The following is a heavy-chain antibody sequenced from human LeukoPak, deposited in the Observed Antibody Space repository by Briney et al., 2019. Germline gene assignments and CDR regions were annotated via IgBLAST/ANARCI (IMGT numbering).Heavy chain of an antibody. CDR2: ISSSSSTI. CDR3: ARGEIQLRYFDWLLSPTLDY. V-gene: IGHV3-48*01. J-gene: IGHJ4*02. D-gene: IGHD3-9*01. CDR1: GFTFSSYA. Sequence: GGSLRLSCAASGFTFSSYAMSWVRQAPGKGLEWVSYISSSSSTIYYADSVKGRFTISRDNAKNSLYLQMNSLRAEDTAVYYCARGEIQLRYFDWLLSPTLDYWGQGTLATVSS.